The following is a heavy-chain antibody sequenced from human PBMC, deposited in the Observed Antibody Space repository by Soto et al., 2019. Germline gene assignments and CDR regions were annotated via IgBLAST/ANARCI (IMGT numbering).Heavy chain of an antibody. J-gene: IGHJ3*02. CDR3: VRDGRKVVVAATPGGDAYDI. CDR1: GFTFSDYI. CDR2: INSGRTYI. V-gene: IGHV3-21*01. Sequence: GGSLRLSCAASGFTFSDYIMNWVRQAPGKGLEWVSSINSGRTYINYADSVRGRFTISRDNARNSLYLQMNSLRAEDTAVYYCVRDGRKVVVAATPGGDAYDIWGQGTMATVSS. D-gene: IGHD2-15*01.